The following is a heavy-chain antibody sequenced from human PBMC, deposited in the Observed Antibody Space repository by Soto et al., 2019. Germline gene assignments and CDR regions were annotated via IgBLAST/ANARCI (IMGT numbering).Heavy chain of an antibody. V-gene: IGHV3-23*01. CDR3: AKHDFWTLYNTGLDS. J-gene: IGHJ4*02. D-gene: IGHD3-3*01. CDR1: GFTFTSYA. Sequence: EVQLLESGGGLVQPGGSLRLSCSASGFTFTSYAMSWVRQAPGKGLEWFSGISGSGGDTKSADSVKGRFTISRDNFKNMLYLQMNSLRAEDTAVYYCAKHDFWTLYNTGLDSWGQGTLVTVSS. CDR2: ISGSGGDT.